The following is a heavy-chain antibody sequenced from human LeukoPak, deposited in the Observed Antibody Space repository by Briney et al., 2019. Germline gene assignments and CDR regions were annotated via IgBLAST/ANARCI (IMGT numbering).Heavy chain of an antibody. CDR3: ARENDVTGNALDV. V-gene: IGHV4-34*01. J-gene: IGHJ6*02. CDR1: GGSFSGYY. D-gene: IGHD2-2*01. Sequence: SETLSLTCAVYGGSFSGYYWSWIRQPPGKGLEWIGEINHSGSTNYNPSLKSRVTVSVDTSKNQFSLKLSSVTAADTAVYYCARENDVTGNALDVWGQGTTVTVSS. CDR2: INHSGST.